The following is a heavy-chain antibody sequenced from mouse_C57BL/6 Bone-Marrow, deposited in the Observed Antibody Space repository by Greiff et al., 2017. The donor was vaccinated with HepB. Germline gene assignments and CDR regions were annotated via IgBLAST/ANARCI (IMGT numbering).Heavy chain of an antibody. J-gene: IGHJ4*01. CDR2: IYPYNDGT. D-gene: IGHD2-1*01. CDR1: GYTFTSYV. CDR3: ASRGNYYYYAMDY. V-gene: IGHV1-14*01. Sequence: EVKLMESGPELVKPGASVKMSCKASGYTFTSYVMHWVKQKPGQGLEWIGYIYPYNDGTKYNEKFKGKATLTSDKSSSTAYMELSSLTSEDSAVYYCASRGNYYYYAMDYWGQGTSVTVSS.